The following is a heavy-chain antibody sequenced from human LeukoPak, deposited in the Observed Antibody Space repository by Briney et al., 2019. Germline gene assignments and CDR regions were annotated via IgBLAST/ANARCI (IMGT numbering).Heavy chain of an antibody. CDR1: GFTFSSYW. D-gene: IGHD2-15*01. J-gene: IGHJ3*02. CDR2: IKQDGSEK. CDR3: AKDGLPGGAFDI. V-gene: IGHV3-7*03. Sequence: GGSLRLSCAASGFTFSSYWMSWVCQAPGKGLEWVANIKQDGSEKYYVDSAKGRFTISRDNAKNSLYLQMNSLRAEDTAVYYCAKDGLPGGAFDIWGQGTMVTVSS.